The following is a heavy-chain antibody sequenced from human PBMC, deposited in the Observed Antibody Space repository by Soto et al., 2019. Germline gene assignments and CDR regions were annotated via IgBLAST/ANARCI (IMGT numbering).Heavy chain of an antibody. CDR1: GGSISNYY. Sequence: SETRSLTCSVSGGSISNYYWSWIRQPAGRGLEWIGRLSTSGSTTYNPSLKSRVTMSVDTSKNQFSLKLTSVTAADTAVYFCARDGIHSSGLHVLGDFEPWGMGTLVNVSP. CDR3: ARDGIHSSGLHVLGDFEP. V-gene: IGHV4-4*07. D-gene: IGHD6-19*01. CDR2: LSTSGST. J-gene: IGHJ5*02.